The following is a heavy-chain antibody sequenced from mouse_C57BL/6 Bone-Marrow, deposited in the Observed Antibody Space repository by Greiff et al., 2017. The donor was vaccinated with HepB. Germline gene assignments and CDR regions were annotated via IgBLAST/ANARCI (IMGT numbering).Heavy chain of an antibody. CDR1: GFTFSDFY. D-gene: IGHD2-3*01. CDR2: SRNKANDYTT. J-gene: IGHJ4*01. CDR3: AREDLDGYYAMDY. V-gene: IGHV7-1*01. Sequence: EVQVVESGGGLVQSGRSLRLSCATSGFTFSDFYMEWVRQAPGEGLEWIAASRNKANDYTTEYSASVKGRFIVSRDTSQSILYLHMNALRAEDTAIYYCAREDLDGYYAMDYWGQGTSVTVSS.